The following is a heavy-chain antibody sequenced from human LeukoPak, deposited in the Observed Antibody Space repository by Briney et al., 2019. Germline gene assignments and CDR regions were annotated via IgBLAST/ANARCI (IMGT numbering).Heavy chain of an antibody. Sequence: PGGSLRLSCAAPGVTLSSYSMNWVRQAPGKGLEWVSSISSSSSYIYYADSVKRRFTISRDNAKNSLYLQMNSLRAEDTAVYYCARDFYTTPGYWGQGTLVTVPS. V-gene: IGHV3-21*01. CDR3: ARDFYTTPGY. D-gene: IGHD1-26*01. CDR2: ISSSSSYI. J-gene: IGHJ4*02. CDR1: GVTLSSYS.